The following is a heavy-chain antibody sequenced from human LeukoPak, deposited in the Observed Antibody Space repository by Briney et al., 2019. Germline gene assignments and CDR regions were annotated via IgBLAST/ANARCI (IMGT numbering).Heavy chain of an antibody. Sequence: PGGSLRLSCAASEFTFSSYWMSWVRQAPGKGLEWVANIKQDGGQMYYLESVKGRFTVSRDNAKNSLYLQMNSLRAEDTAVYYCARLGARQMLEYWGQGTLVTVSS. CDR2: IKQDGGQM. J-gene: IGHJ4*02. D-gene: IGHD4-17*01. CDR3: ARLGARQMLEY. CDR1: EFTFSSYW. V-gene: IGHV3-7*01.